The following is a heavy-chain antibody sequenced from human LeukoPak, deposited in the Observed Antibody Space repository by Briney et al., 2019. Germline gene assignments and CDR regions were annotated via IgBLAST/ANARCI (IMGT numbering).Heavy chain of an antibody. CDR1: GFTFSSYG. Sequence: RPGGSLRLSCAPSGFTFSSYGMHWVRQPPGKGLEWVAVISYDGSNKYYADSVKGRFTISRDNSKNTLYLQMNSLRAEDTAVYYCAKDRSQLWPPYYYYGMDVWGQGTTVTVSS. CDR3: AKDRSQLWPPYYYYGMDV. D-gene: IGHD5-18*01. V-gene: IGHV3-30*18. J-gene: IGHJ6*02. CDR2: ISYDGSNK.